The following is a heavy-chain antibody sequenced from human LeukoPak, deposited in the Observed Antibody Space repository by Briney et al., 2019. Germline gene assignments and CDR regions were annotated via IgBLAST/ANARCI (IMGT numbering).Heavy chain of an antibody. J-gene: IGHJ4*02. Sequence: SETLSLTCAVYGGSFSGYCWSWIRQPPGKGLEWIGEINHSGSTNYNPSLKSRVTISVDTSKNQFSLKLSSVTAADTAVYYCAIWFGEAFDYWGQGTLVTVSS. V-gene: IGHV4-34*01. D-gene: IGHD3-10*01. CDR3: AIWFGEAFDY. CDR1: GGSFSGYC. CDR2: INHSGST.